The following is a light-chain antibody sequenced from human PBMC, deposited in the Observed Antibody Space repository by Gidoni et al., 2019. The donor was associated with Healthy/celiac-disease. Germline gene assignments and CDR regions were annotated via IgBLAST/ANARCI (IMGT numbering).Light chain of an antibody. V-gene: IGKV3-15*01. J-gene: IGKJ2*01. CDR2: GAS. CDR1: KSVSSN. Sequence: VITQSPSTLSVSPGERATLSCRSSKSVSSNLAWYQQKPGQAPRLLIYGASTRATGIPARLSGSGSGTECTLTISSLQSEDFAVYYCQQYNNWPYTFGQGTKLEIK. CDR3: QQYNNWPYT.